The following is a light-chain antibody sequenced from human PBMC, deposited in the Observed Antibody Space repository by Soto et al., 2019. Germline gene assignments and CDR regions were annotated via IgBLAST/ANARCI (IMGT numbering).Light chain of an antibody. CDR2: EVT. V-gene: IGLV2-8*01. CDR3: SSYTGGNPSYV. Sequence: ALTKPPSASGSPGQSITISCNETSSDVGGYDYVSWYQQHPGKAPKLMIYEVTIRPSGVSDRFSGSKSGNTASLTVSGLQAEDEADYYCSSYTGGNPSYVFGTGTKVTVL. CDR1: SSDVGGYDY. J-gene: IGLJ1*01.